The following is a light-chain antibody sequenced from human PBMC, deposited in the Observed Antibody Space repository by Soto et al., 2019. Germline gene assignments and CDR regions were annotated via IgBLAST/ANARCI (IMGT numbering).Light chain of an antibody. J-gene: IGKJ1*01. V-gene: IGKV1-6*01. CDR3: LQYYSYPRT. CDR2: ATS. Sequence: AIQMTQSPSSLSASVGDRVTITCRASQCIRNDLGWYQQRPGKAPKLLIYATSTLQTGVPSRFSGSGSGTDFTLTISSLQPDDFATYYCLQYYSYPRTFGQGTKVEIK. CDR1: QCIRND.